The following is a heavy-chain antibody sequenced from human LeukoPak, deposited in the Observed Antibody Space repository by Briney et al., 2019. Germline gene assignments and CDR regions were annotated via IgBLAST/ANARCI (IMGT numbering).Heavy chain of an antibody. CDR3: GRGASNYYDSSGYHDAFDI. J-gene: IGHJ3*02. Sequence: GASVKVSCKASGYPFTGYFMHWVRQAPGQGLEWMGIINPSGGSTSYAQKFQGRVTMTRDTSTSTVYMELSSLRSEDTAVYYCGRGASNYYDSSGYHDAFDIWGQGTMVTVSS. CDR1: GYPFTGYF. V-gene: IGHV1-46*01. D-gene: IGHD3-22*01. CDR2: INPSGGST.